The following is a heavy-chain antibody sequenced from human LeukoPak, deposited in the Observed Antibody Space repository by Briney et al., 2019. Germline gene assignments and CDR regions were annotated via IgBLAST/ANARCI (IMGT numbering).Heavy chain of an antibody. CDR3: ASASPAGDY. J-gene: IGHJ4*02. D-gene: IGHD2-2*01. CDR1: GFTFSRFW. V-gene: IGHV3-7*01. CDR2: IKQNGSEK. Sequence: GGSLRLSCAASGFTFSRFWMSWVRQAPGKGLEWVANIKQNGSEKYYVDSVKGRFTISRDNAKNSLHLQMSSLRAEDTAIYYCASASPAGDYWGQGTQVTVSS.